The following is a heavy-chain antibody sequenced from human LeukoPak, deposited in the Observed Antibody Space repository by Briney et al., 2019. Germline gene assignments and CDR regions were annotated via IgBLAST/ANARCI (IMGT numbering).Heavy chain of an antibody. CDR3: AKDIRFVSSSFYFDY. CDR2: ISSSGGST. CDR1: GFTFSSYS. D-gene: IGHD6-13*01. J-gene: IGHJ4*02. V-gene: IGHV3-23*01. Sequence: PGGSLRLSCAASGFTFSSYSMNWVRQAPGKGLEWVSAISSSGGSTYYADSVKGRFTISRDNSKNTLFLQMNSLRAEDTAVYYCAKDIRFVSSSFYFDYWGQGTLVTVSS.